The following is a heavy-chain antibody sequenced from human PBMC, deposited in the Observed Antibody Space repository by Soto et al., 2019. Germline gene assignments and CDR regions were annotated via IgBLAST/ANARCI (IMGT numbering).Heavy chain of an antibody. CDR1: GGSITSYY. Sequence: PSETLSLTCTVSGGSITSYYWSWIRQPPGKGLEWIGNIYYSGSTNYNPSLKSLVTISVDTSKNQFSLKLRAVTAADTAVYYCARQTINYDLWRGPALSYFYYGCVWGKATTGTVA. J-gene: IGHJ6*03. CDR2: IYYSGST. V-gene: IGHV4-59*08. D-gene: IGHD3-3*01. CDR3: ARQTINYDLWRGPALSYFYYGCV.